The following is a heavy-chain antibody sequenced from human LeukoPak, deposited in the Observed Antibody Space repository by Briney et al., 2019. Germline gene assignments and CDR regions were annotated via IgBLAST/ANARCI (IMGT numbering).Heavy chain of an antibody. D-gene: IGHD2-21*02. V-gene: IGHV3-21*01. CDR2: ISGRSDDI. CDR1: EFTFSSYS. CDR3: ARDARDPDNYFDY. J-gene: IGHJ4*02. Sequence: GGSLRLSCAGSEFTFSSYSMHWVRQAPGKGLEWVSSISGRSDDIYYADSVQGRFTISRDNAKNTLYLQMNSLRAEDTAVYYCARDARDPDNYFDYWGQGTLVTVSS.